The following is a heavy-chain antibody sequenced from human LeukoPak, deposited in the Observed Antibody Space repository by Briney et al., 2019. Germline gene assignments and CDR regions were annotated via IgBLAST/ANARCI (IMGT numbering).Heavy chain of an antibody. J-gene: IGHJ4*02. CDR3: AREEGYYDRSGYDTVKKY. Sequence: SLLPSSAAAGFTFSSYAMHWVRRAPGKGREWVAGISYDGSNKYYSDSLKGRFTISRDTSKNTLYLQMNSLSAEDTAVYYCAREEGYYDRSGYDTVKKYWGQGTLVTVPS. CDR2: ISYDGSNK. CDR1: GFTFSSYA. V-gene: IGHV3-30-3*01. D-gene: IGHD3-22*01.